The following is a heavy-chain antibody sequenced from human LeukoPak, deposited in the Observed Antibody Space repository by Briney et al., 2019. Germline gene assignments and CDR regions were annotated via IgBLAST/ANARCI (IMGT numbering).Heavy chain of an antibody. J-gene: IGHJ3*01. CDR1: GFTFSSYW. Sequence: GGPLRLSCAASGFTFSSYWMSWVRQAPGKGPEFVANIKEDGSEKSYVDSVKGRSTISRDNAKNSVSLQMNSLRAEDTAVYYCARDPGYSGFDVWSQEAMVIVSS. CDR3: ARDPGYSGFDV. CDR2: IKEDGSEK. V-gene: IGHV3-7*01. D-gene: IGHD4-11*01.